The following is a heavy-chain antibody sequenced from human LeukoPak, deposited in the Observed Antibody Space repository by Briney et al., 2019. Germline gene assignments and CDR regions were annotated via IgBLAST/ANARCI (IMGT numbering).Heavy chain of an antibody. CDR1: GDSVSSKSAA. V-gene: IGHV6-1*01. J-gene: IGHJ4*02. D-gene: IGHD3-10*01. CDR2: TYYRSKWYN. Sequence: SRTLSLTCAISGDSVSSKSAAWNWSRQSPSRGLEWLGKTYYRSKWYNDYAVSVKSRVTINPAPSPHQFSLQLNSVTPEDTAVYYCARGLWFLDYWGQGTLVTVSS. CDR3: ARGLWFLDY.